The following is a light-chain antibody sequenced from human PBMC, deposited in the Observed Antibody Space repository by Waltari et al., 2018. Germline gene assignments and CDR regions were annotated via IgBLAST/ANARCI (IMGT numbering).Light chain of an antibody. Sequence: HSALTQPASVSGSPGQSITTPGLGTSSDVGGDTYVSWYQQHPGKAPKLMISEVSNLPSGVSNRFSGSTSGNTASLTISGLQAEDEADYYCSSYTSSSTRVVFGGGTKLTVL. CDR3: SSYTSSSTRVV. CDR1: SSDVGGDTY. V-gene: IGLV2-14*01. CDR2: EVS. J-gene: IGLJ2*01.